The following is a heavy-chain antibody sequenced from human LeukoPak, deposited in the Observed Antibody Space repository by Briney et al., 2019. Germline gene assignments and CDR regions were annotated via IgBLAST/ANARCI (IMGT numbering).Heavy chain of an antibody. D-gene: IGHD3-22*01. CDR3: ARGLYYYDSSGYYGDTFDV. V-gene: IGHV3-13*04. Sequence: GGSLRLSCAASGFTFSSYDMHWVRQPTGKGLEWVSGIGTTGDTYYPGTVKGRFTISRENAKNALYLQMNSLRAGDTAVYYCARGLYYYDSSGYYGDTFDVWGQGTMVIVSS. CDR2: IGTTGDT. J-gene: IGHJ3*01. CDR1: GFTFSSYD.